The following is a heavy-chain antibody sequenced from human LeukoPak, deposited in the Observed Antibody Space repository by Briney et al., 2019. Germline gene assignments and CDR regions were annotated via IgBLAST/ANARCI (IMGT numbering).Heavy chain of an antibody. D-gene: IGHD6-6*01. CDR2: INPKSGGT. J-gene: IGHJ4*02. V-gene: IGHV1-2*06. CDR3: ARDLGYSSSSAFFDY. CDR1: GYTFTAYY. Sequence: ASVKVSCKASGYTFTAYYIQWVRQAPGQGLEWMGRINPKSGGTDYAQKFQGRVTMTRDTSISTAYMELSRLRSDDTAVYYCARDLGYSSSSAFFDYWGQGTLVTVSS.